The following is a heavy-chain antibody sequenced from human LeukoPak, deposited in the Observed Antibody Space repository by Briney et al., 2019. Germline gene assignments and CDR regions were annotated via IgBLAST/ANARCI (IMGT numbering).Heavy chain of an antibody. CDR3: ARMDLYGGYSIGFDS. V-gene: IGHV1-2*02. J-gene: IGHJ5*01. CDR2: INPNIGDT. Sequence: ASVTVSCKASGYTFTGYFMHWVRQAPGQGLQWMGWINPNIGDTHCAQKFRGRVTMTRDTSISTVYMELSRLTSDDTAVYYCARMDLYGGYSIGFDSWGQGTLVIVSS. CDR1: GYTFTGYF. D-gene: IGHD4-23*01.